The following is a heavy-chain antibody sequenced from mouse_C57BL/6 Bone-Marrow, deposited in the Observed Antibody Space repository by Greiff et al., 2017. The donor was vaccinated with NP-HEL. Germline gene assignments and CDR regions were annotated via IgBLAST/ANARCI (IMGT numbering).Heavy chain of an antibody. D-gene: IGHD1-1*01. CDR3: ARDDYYYGSSYFYYAMDY. CDR2: ISDGGSYT. V-gene: IGHV5-4*01. J-gene: IGHJ4*01. CDR1: GFTFSSYA. Sequence: EVQGVESGGGLVKPGGSLKLSCAASGFTFSSYAMSWVRQTPEKRLEWVATISDGGSYTYYPDNVKGRFTISRDNAKNNLYLQMSHLKSEDTAMYYCARDDYYYGSSYFYYAMDYWGQGTSVTVSS.